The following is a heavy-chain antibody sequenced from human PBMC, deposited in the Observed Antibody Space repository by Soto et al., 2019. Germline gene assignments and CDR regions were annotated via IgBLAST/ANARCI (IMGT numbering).Heavy chain of an antibody. CDR2: IHFSGSI. D-gene: IGHD3-10*01. J-gene: IGHJ4*02. Sequence: QVQLQESGPGLVKPSETLSLTCSVSDGSVSSGIYYWSWIRQPPGKGLEWIGYIHFSGSITYNPSLKSRVTISVDTSNNQLSLKLSAVTAADTAVYYCGRGGDAYKIGRDWGQGTLVTVSS. V-gene: IGHV4-61*01. CDR1: DGSVSSGIYY. CDR3: GRGGDAYKIGRD.